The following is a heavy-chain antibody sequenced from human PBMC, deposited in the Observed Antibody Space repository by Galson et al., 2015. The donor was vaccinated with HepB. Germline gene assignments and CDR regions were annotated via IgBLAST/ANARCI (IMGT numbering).Heavy chain of an antibody. V-gene: IGHV3-30*04. CDR1: GFTFSSSA. J-gene: IGHJ5*02. CDR3: ARDSRGRDTPHYYESWFDP. Sequence: SLRLSCAASGFTFSSSAVHWVRQAPGKGLEWVAVISYDGRSQIYADSVKGRFTISRDNSKNTLFLQMNSLRAEDTAVYYCARDSRGRDTPHYYESWFDPWGQGTLVTVSS. CDR2: ISYDGRSQ. D-gene: IGHD3-22*01.